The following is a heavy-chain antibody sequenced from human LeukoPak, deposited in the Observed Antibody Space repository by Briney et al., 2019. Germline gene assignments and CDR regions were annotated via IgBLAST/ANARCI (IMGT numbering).Heavy chain of an antibody. CDR1: GGSISSGSYY. J-gene: IGHJ6*03. V-gene: IGHV4-61*02. CDR2: IYTSGST. CDR3: ARGGGSGKYYYYYYMDV. Sequence: PSETLSLTCTVPGGSISSGSYYWSWIRQPAGKGLEWIVCIYTSGSTNYNPSLKSRVTTSVDTSKNQFSLKLSSVTAADTAVYYCARGGGSGKYYYYYYMDVWGKGTTVTISS. D-gene: IGHD3-10*01.